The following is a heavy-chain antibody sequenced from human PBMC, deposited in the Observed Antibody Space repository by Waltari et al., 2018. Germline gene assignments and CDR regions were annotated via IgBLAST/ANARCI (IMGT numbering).Heavy chain of an antibody. CDR1: AFTVSSSC. Sequence: EVQLVESGGGLVQPGGSLRLSCAASAFTVSSSCMHWVRQAPGKGLEWVSLVYGGGTTYYADSVEGPFTISRDISTNTVYLQRNSLTAEDTAVYYCARDPLYYFDSWGQGALVTVSS. V-gene: IGHV3-53*01. CDR2: VYGGGTT. CDR3: ARDPLYYFDS. J-gene: IGHJ4*02.